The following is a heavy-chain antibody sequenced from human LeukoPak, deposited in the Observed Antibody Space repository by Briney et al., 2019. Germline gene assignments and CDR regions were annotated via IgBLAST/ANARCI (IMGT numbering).Heavy chain of an antibody. D-gene: IGHD3-10*01. CDR3: VKGYYYGSGSYWDY. CDR2: ISTTSSTI. J-gene: IGHJ4*02. V-gene: IGHV3-48*01. Sequence: PGGSLRLSCAASGFTFSDYTMNWVRQAPGKGLEWVSHISTTSSTILYADSVKGRFTISRDNSKNTLYLQMSSLRAEDTAVYYCVKGYYYGSGSYWDYWGQGTLVTVSS. CDR1: GFTFSDYT.